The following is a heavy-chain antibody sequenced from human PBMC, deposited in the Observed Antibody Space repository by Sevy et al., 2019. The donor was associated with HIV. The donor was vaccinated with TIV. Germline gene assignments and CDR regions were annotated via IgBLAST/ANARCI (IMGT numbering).Heavy chain of an antibody. D-gene: IGHD3-16*01. Sequence: GGSLRLSXAAXXXPXXXAXMNWVXXAXGXGXXXVGLXXXXXXXXTTDYAAPVKGRFTISRDDSKNTLFLQMSSXXTXXTAIYYCXTDWGSXXXWXXXXXLWGQXTMVTVSS. CDR1: XXPXXXAX. J-gene: IGHJ3*01. V-gene: IGHV3-15*01. CDR3: XTDWGSXXXWXXXXXL. CDR2: XXXXXXXXTT.